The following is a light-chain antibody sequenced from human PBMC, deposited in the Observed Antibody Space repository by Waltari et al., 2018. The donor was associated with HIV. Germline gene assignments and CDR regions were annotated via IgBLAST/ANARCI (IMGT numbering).Light chain of an antibody. CDR1: SSNIGAGYD. J-gene: IGLJ2*01. CDR2: GNN. V-gene: IGLV1-40*01. Sequence: QSVLTQPPSVSGATGQRVTISCTGSSSNIGAGYDVHWYQQLPGTAPKLLFDGNNHRPAGVPDRFAGSKSDTSASLAISGRQAEDEADYYCQSFDRSLSAWVFGGGTNLTVL. CDR3: QSFDRSLSAWV.